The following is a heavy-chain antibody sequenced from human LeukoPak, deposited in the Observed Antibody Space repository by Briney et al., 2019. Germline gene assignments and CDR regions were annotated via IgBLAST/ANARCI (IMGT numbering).Heavy chain of an antibody. CDR1: GFTFSSYA. V-gene: IGHV3-30*04. Sequence: GGSLRLSCAASGFTFSSYAMHWVRQAPGKGLEWVAVISYDGNNKYYADSVKGRFTIPRDNSKNTLYLQMNSLRAEDPAVYYCEKASWYYDILTDYYYYMDVWGKGTTVTISS. CDR2: ISYDGNNK. J-gene: IGHJ6*03. D-gene: IGHD3-9*01. CDR3: EKASWYYDILTDYYYYMDV.